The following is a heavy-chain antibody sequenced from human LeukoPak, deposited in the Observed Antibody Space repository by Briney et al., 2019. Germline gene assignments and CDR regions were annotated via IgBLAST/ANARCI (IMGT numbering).Heavy chain of an antibody. J-gene: IGHJ6*03. V-gene: IGHV3-21*01. CDR2: INWSSDYV. D-gene: IGHD4-23*01. CDR1: GFTFRRYS. CDR3: AREGGNGDYFYYMDV. Sequence: GGSLRLSCAASGFTFRRYSMSWVRQAPGKGLEWVSTINWSSDYVYYADSVEGRFTISRDNAKNSMCLEMNSLRAEDTAVYFCAREGGNGDYFYYMDVWGKGTTVTVSS.